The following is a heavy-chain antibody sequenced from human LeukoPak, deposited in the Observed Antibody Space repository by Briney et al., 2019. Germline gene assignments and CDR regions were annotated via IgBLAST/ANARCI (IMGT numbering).Heavy chain of an antibody. Sequence: PSETLSLTCTVSGGSISSGGYYWSWIRQHPGKGLEWIGYIYYSGSTYYNPPLKSRVTISVDASKNQFSLKLSSVTAADTAVYYCARGRAVDTAMVTGTYFDYWAREPWSPSPQ. CDR2: IYYSGST. V-gene: IGHV4-31*03. CDR3: ARGRAVDTAMVTGTYFDY. CDR1: GGSISSGGYY. D-gene: IGHD5-18*01. J-gene: IGHJ4*02.